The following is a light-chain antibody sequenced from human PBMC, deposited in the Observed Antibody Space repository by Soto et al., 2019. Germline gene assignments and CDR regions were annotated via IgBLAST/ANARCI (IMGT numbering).Light chain of an antibody. J-gene: IGKJ1*01. CDR3: QKYNSAPQT. CDR1: QGISNY. CDR2: TAS. Sequence: DTQMTQSPSSLSASVGDRVTITCRASQGISNYLAWYQKKPGKVPKLLIYTASTLQSGVPSRFSGSGSGTDFTLTISSLQPEDVATYYCQKYNSAPQTFGQGTKVEIK. V-gene: IGKV1-27*01.